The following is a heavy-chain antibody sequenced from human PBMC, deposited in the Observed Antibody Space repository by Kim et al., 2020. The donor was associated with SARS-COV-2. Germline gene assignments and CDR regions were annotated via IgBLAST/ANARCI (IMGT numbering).Heavy chain of an antibody. Sequence: ASVKVSCKASGYTFTSFGINWVRQAPGQGLEWMGWISAYNGNTNYAQKLQGRVTMTTDTSTSTAYMELRSLRSDDTAMYYCARDGGITIFGVGNYYYYGMDVWGKGPRSPSPQ. CDR3: ARDGGITIFGVGNYYYYGMDV. D-gene: IGHD3-3*01. V-gene: IGHV1-18*01. J-gene: IGHJ6*01. CDR2: ISAYNGNT. CDR1: GYTFTSFG.